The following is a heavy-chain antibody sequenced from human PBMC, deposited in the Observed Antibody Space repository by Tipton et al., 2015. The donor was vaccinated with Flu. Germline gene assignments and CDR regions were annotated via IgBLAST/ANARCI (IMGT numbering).Heavy chain of an antibody. CDR3: SRDPHSDEAMDY. CDR1: GFTFDDYA. V-gene: IGHV3-49*04. CDR2: IRRKADGGTP. J-gene: IGHJ4*01. Sequence: SLRLSCTASGFTFDDYAVTWVRQAPGKGLEWVGFIRRKADGGTPAYAASVKGRFTISRDESKSIAYLQMNSLNTEDTAVYYCSRDPHSDEAMDYWGHGTLVTVSS. D-gene: IGHD2-21*02.